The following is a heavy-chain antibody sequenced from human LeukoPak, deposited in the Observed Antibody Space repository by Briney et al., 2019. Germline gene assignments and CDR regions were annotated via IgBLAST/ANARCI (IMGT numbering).Heavy chain of an antibody. V-gene: IGHV3-7*01. CDR1: GFTFSRFW. CDR2: INVDGSKK. D-gene: IGHD6-13*01. CDR3: ATAPAAADSC. Sequence: PGGSLRLSCAASGFTFSRFWMTWVRQAPGKGLEWVANINVDGSKKTYVDSVKGRFTISRDNAKNSLYLQMSSLRADDTAVYYCATAPAAADSCWGQGTLVAVSS. J-gene: IGHJ4*02.